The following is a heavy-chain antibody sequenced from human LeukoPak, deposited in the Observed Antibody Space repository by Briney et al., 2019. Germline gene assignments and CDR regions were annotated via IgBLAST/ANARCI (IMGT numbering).Heavy chain of an antibody. CDR2: INWNGGST. V-gene: IGHV3-20*04. CDR1: GFTFDDYG. CDR3: GGGEGSGQYYMDV. Sequence: GGSLRLSCAASGFTFDDYGMSRVRQAPGKGLEGVSGINWNGGSTGYADSVRGRFIISSDNAKNSLYLQMNSMRAEAAALYYCGGGEGSGQYYMDVWGKGTTVNVSS. D-gene: IGHD3-10*01. J-gene: IGHJ6*04.